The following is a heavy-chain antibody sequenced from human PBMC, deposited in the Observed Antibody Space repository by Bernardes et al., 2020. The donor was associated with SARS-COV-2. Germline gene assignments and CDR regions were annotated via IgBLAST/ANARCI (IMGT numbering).Heavy chain of an antibody. CDR3: ARTAGSRAALYEMDV. Sequence: SVKVSCTASGGTLSGFAFSWVRQAPGQGLEWMGMFIPDLDLGHYAQKFHGRVTLNADKSATTAYMELTNLRSDDTAVYYCARTAGSRAALYEMDVWGQGTTVTVS. V-gene: IGHV1-69*04. J-gene: IGHJ6*02. D-gene: IGHD6-6*01. CDR1: GGTLSGFA. CDR2: FIPDLDLG.